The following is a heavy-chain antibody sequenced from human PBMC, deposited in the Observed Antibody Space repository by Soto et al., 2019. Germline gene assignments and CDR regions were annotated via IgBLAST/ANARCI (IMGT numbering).Heavy chain of an antibody. CDR1: GGTFRSYA. CDR3: ARAATVDYYYYYGMDV. D-gene: IGHD4-17*01. Sequence: QVQLVQSGAEVKKPGSSVKVSCKASGGTFRSYAISWVRQAPGQGLEWMGGIIPIFGTANYAKKFQGRVTITADESPSTAYMELSSVRSEDTAVYYCARAATVDYYYYYGMDVWGQGTTVTVAS. V-gene: IGHV1-69*01. J-gene: IGHJ6*02. CDR2: IIPIFGTA.